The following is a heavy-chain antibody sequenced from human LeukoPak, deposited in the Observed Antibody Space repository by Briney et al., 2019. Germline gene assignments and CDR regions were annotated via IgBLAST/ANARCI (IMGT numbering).Heavy chain of an antibody. Sequence: SQTLSLTCTVSGASISSGSYYWSWIRPPAGKGLEWFGRIYSSGSINYNPSLKSRVTISVDTSKNQFSLKLSSVTAADTAVYYCARDRGSSVVAFWFDPWGPGTLVTVSS. CDR3: ARDRGSSVVAFWFDP. J-gene: IGHJ5*02. V-gene: IGHV4-61*02. CDR2: IYSSGSI. CDR1: GASISSGSYY. D-gene: IGHD6-6*01.